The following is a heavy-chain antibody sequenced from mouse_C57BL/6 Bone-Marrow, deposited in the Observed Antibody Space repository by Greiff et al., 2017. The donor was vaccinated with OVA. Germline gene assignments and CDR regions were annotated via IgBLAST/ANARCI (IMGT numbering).Heavy chain of an antibody. CDR1: GFTFSDFY. V-gene: IGHV7-1*01. CDR2: SRNKANDYTT. CDR3: ARDPSSSNGWYFDV. Sequence: EVKLVESGGGLVQSGRSLRLSCATSGFTFSDFYMEWVRQAPGKGLEWIAASRNKANDYTTEYSASVKGRFIVSRDTSQSILYLQMNALRAEDTAIYYCARDPSSSNGWYFDVWGTGTTVTVSS. J-gene: IGHJ1*03.